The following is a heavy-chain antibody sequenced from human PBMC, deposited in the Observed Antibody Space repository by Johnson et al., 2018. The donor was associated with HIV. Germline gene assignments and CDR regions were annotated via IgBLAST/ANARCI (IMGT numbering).Heavy chain of an antibody. CDR2: ISGSGGST. D-gene: IGHD6-19*01. Sequence: EVQLVESGGGLVQPGGSLRLSCAASGFTFDDYGMSWVRQAPGKGLEWVSAISGSGGSTYSADSVKGRFTISRDNAKNSLYLQMNSLRAEDTAVYYCARDQGGQWLAYDAFDIWGQGTMVTVSS. CDR1: GFTFDDYG. CDR3: ARDQGGQWLAYDAFDI. V-gene: IGHV3-23*04. J-gene: IGHJ3*02.